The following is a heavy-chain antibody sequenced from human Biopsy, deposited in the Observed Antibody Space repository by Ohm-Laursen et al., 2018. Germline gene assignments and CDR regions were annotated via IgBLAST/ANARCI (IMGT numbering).Heavy chain of an antibody. CDR2: IIPILRTT. V-gene: IGHV1-69*11. D-gene: IGHD2-2*01. CDR3: AREAIGYQLPCDD. Sequence: SVNASCNVSTGTFTSYGIIWVRQAPGQGLEWMGRIIPILRTTAYAQTFLGRVTITADSPTSTVDMELTSLTSDDTAVYFCAREAIGYQLPCDDWGQGTLVTVSS. J-gene: IGHJ4*02. CDR1: TGTFTSYG.